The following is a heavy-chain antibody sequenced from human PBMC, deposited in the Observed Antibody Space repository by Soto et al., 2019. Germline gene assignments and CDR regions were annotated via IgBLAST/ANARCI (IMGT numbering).Heavy chain of an antibody. J-gene: IGHJ5*02. CDR1: GVSITTYY. V-gene: IGHV4-59*08. Sequence: QVQLQESGPGLVKPSATLSLTCSVSGVSITTYYWSWIRQPPGKGLEYIAFIHHTGSSNYNPSLTSRVTISIDTSKNQFSLRLGSVTAADTAVYYCARQPNADWFDPWGQGTLVTVSS. CDR2: IHHTGSS. D-gene: IGHD2-8*01. CDR3: ARQPNADWFDP.